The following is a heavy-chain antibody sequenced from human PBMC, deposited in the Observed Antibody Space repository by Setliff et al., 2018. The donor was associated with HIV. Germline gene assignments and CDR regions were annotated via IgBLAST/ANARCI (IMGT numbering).Heavy chain of an antibody. CDR1: GGSISSSSYY. J-gene: IGHJ6*03. CDR3: ARGRSRWTYYNYYYMDV. V-gene: IGHV4-39*01. CDR2: MYYSGST. Sequence: SETLSLTCTVSGGSISSSSYYWGWIRQPPGKGLEWIGSMYYSGSTYYNPSLKSRVTISVDTSKNQFSLKLSSVTAADTAVYYCARGRSRWTYYNYYYMDVWGKVTTVTVSS. D-gene: IGHD6-13*01.